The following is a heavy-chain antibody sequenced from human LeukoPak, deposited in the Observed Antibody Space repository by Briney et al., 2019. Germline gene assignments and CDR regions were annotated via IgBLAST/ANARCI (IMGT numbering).Heavy chain of an antibody. Sequence: PGGSLRLSCAASGFTFSSYAMSWVRQAPGKGLEWVSIISGSGDGTYYADSVKGRFTISRDNSKNTLYLQMNSLRAEDTAVYYCAKGRSYYYGSGSSHFDYWGQGTLVTVSS. CDR2: ISGSGDGT. CDR3: AKGRSYYYGSGSSHFDY. D-gene: IGHD3-10*01. V-gene: IGHV3-23*01. CDR1: GFTFSSYA. J-gene: IGHJ4*02.